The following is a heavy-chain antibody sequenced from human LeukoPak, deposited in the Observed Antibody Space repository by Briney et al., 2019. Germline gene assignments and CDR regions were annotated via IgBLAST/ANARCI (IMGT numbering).Heavy chain of an antibody. V-gene: IGHV4-30-2*01. CDR2: IYHSGST. J-gene: IGHJ5*02. D-gene: IGHD2-15*01. Sequence: SETLSLTCAVSGGSISSGGYSWSWIRQPPGKGLEWIGYIYHSGSTYYNSSLKSRVTISVDRSKNQFSLKLSSVTAADTAVYYCARVGFNWFDPWGQGTLVTVSS. CDR1: GGSISSGGYS. CDR3: ARVGFNWFDP.